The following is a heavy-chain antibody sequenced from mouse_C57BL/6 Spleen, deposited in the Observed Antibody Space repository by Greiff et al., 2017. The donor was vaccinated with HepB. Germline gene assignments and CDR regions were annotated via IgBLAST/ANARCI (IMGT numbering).Heavy chain of an antibody. Sequence: EVKLVESGGGLVQPGGSMKLSCVASGFTFSNYWMNWVRQSPDKGLEWVAQIRLKSDNYATHYAESVKGRFTISRDDSKSSVYLQMNNLRAEDTGIYYCTGNPYYFDYWGQGTTLTVSS. CDR1: GFTFSNYW. V-gene: IGHV6-3*01. J-gene: IGHJ2*01. CDR2: IRLKSDNYAT. CDR3: TGNPYYFDY. D-gene: IGHD6-1*01.